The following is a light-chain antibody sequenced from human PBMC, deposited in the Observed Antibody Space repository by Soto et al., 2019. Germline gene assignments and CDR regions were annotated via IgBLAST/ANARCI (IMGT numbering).Light chain of an antibody. V-gene: IGLV2-23*02. CDR3: CSFVRTNGLL. CDR1: SSDVGSYDL. CDR2: EVN. J-gene: IGLJ2*01. Sequence: QSALTQPASVSGSPGQSITISCTGTSSDVGSYDLVSWYQHHSGKAPKIIIYEVNKRPSGISDRFSVSKSGNTASLTISGLQAEDEADYFCCSFVRTNGLLFGGGTKLTVL.